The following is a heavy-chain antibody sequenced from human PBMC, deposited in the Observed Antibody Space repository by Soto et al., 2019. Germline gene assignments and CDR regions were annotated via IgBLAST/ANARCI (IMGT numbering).Heavy chain of an antibody. CDR2: IKQDGSEK. J-gene: IGHJ3*02. CDR1: GFTFSSYW. CDR3: ARVLGYGSGSYYNNAFDI. D-gene: IGHD3-10*01. V-gene: IGHV3-7*03. Sequence: GGSLRLSCAASGFTFSSYWMSWVRQAPGKGLEWGANIKQDGSEKYYVDYVKGRFTISRDNAKNSLYLQMNSLRAEDSAVYYCARVLGYGSGSYYNNAFDIWGQGTMVTVSS.